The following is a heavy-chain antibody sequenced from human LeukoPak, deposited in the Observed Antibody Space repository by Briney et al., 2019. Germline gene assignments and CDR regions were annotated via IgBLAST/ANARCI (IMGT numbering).Heavy chain of an antibody. J-gene: IGHJ4*02. CDR3: AKQLEYCSDGSCYFPY. CDR2: ISNNGGYT. D-gene: IGHD2-15*01. V-gene: IGHV3-23*01. CDR1: GFIFSTYA. Sequence: GGSLRLSCAASGFIFSTYAMSWVRQAPGKGLEWVSAISNNGGYTYYADSVQGRFTISRDNSKSTLCLQMNSLRAEDTAVYYCAKQLEYCSDGSCYFPYWGQGTLVTVSS.